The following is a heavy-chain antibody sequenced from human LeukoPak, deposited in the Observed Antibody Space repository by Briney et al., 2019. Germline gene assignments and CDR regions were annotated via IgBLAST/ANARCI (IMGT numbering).Heavy chain of an antibody. Sequence: GASVKVSCKASGGTFSSYAISWVRQAPGQGLEWMGGVIPIFGTANYAQKFQGRVTITADESTSTAYMELSSLRSEDTAVYYCAMAYGSGSYYNVWGQGTLVTVSS. D-gene: IGHD3-10*01. J-gene: IGHJ4*02. V-gene: IGHV1-69*13. CDR3: AMAYGSGSYYNV. CDR1: GGTFSSYA. CDR2: VIPIFGTA.